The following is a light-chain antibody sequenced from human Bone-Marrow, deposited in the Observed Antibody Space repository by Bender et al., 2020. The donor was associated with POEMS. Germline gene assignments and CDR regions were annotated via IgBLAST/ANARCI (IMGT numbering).Light chain of an antibody. V-gene: IGLV2-14*03. Sequence: QSVLTQPASVSGSPGQSITISCSGTNSDVGGYNYVSWYQQHPGKAPKLMIYDVSNRPSGVSNRFSGSKSGNTASLTISGLQAEDEADYYCCSYAGVSTYYVFGTGTKVTVL. CDR3: CSYAGVSTYYV. J-gene: IGLJ1*01. CDR2: DVS. CDR1: NSDVGGYNY.